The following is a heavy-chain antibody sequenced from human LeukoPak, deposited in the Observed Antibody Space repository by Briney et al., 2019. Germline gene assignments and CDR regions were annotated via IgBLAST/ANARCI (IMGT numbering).Heavy chain of an antibody. J-gene: IGHJ4*02. CDR1: GGSISSSSYY. V-gene: IGHV4-39*01. Sequence: SETLSLTCTVSGGSISSSSYYWGWIRQPPGKGLGWIGSIYYSGSTYYNPSLKSRVTISVDTSKNQFSLKLSSVTAADTAVYYCARQKSGGSCYSDYWGQGTLVTVSS. D-gene: IGHD2-15*01. CDR2: IYYSGST. CDR3: ARQKSGGSCYSDY.